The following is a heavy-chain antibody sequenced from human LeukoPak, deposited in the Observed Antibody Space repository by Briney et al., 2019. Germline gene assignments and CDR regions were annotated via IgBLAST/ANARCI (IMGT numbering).Heavy chain of an antibody. V-gene: IGHV3-48*01. D-gene: IGHD3-16*01. CDR1: GFTFSSYW. CDR2: ISGGSITI. Sequence: GGSLRLSCAASGFTFSSYWMSWVRQAPGKGLEWVSYISGGSITIYYADSVKGRFTISRDNAKNSLYLQMSGLRADDTAVYYCATVWGGQESENWGQGTLVTVSS. CDR3: ATVWGGQESEN. J-gene: IGHJ4*02.